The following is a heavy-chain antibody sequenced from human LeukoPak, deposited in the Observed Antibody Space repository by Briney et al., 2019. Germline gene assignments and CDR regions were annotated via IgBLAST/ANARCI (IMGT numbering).Heavy chain of an antibody. CDR2: IYSGGST. D-gene: IGHD6-13*01. Sequence: GGSLRLSCAASGFTVSSNYMSWVRQAPGKGLEWVSVIYSGGSTYYADSVRGRFTISRDNAKNSLYLQMNSLGAEDTAVYYCAIIGSNWRLDYWGQGTLVTVSS. CDR3: AIIGSNWRLDY. J-gene: IGHJ4*02. CDR1: GFTVSSNY. V-gene: IGHV3-53*01.